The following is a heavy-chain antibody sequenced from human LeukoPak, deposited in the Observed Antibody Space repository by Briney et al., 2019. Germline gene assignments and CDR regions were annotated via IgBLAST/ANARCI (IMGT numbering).Heavy chain of an antibody. CDR3: ARDNYGDSYDAFDI. J-gene: IGHJ3*02. Sequence: GGSLRLSCAAFGFIFSNYPMNWVRQAPGKGLEWVSSISSSSSYIYYADSVKGRFTISRDNAKNSLYLQMNSLRAEDTAVYYCARDNYGDSYDAFDIWGQGTMVTGSS. V-gene: IGHV3-21*01. CDR1: GFIFSNYP. D-gene: IGHD4-17*01. CDR2: ISSSSSYI.